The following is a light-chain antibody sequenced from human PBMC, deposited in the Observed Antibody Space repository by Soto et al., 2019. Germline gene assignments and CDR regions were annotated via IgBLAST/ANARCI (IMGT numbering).Light chain of an antibody. V-gene: IGKV1-5*03. Sequence: DIQMTQSPSTLSASVGDTVTITCRASQSITNLLAWYQQKPGKAPNLLIYKASTLESGVPSRFSGSGSGTEFTLTISSLQPDDCATDYCQQYNSYPPPFGQGPK. CDR2: KAS. CDR3: QQYNSYPPP. J-gene: IGKJ1*01. CDR1: QSITNL.